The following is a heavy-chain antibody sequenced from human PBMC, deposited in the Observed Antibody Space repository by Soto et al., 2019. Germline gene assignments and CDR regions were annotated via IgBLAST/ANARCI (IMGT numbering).Heavy chain of an antibody. J-gene: IGHJ4*02. CDR3: AKSVRGGADLDY. CDR2: ISYDGSNK. Sequence: QVQLVESGGGVVQPGRSLRLSCAASGFTFSSYGMHWVRQAPGQGLEWVAVISYDGSNKYYADSVKSRFPISRDNYKNTLYLQMNSLRAEDTAVYYCAKSVRGGADLDYWGQGTPVTVSS. D-gene: IGHD3-10*02. V-gene: IGHV3-30*18. CDR1: GFTFSSYG.